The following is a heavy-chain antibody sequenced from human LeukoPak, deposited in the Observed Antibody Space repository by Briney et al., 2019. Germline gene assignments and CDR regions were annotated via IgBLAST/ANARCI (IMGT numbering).Heavy chain of an antibody. CDR2: LNQDGSEK. Sequence: GGSLRLSCAASGFTFSSYWMSWVRQAPGKGLEWVANLNQDGSEKYYVDPVKGRFTISRDNAQNSLYLQMNSLRAEDTAVYYCARPMNTGGSGSHYRPLDYWGQGTLVTVSS. J-gene: IGHJ4*02. D-gene: IGHD3-10*01. V-gene: IGHV3-7*01. CDR3: ARPMNTGGSGSHYRPLDY. CDR1: GFTFSSYW.